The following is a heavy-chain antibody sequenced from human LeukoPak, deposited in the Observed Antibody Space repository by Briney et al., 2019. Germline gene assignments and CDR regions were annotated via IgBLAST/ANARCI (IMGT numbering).Heavy chain of an antibody. D-gene: IGHD5-24*01. V-gene: IGHV3-23*01. J-gene: IGHJ4*02. Sequence: LGGSLRLSCAASGFTFNNYAMSWVRQAPGKGLEWVSAISGSGGSTYYTDSVTGRFTISRDNSKNTLYLQMNSLRAEDTAVYYCAGRRRDGYNYSDYWGQGTVDPVSS. CDR1: GFTFNNYA. CDR3: AGRRRDGYNYSDY. CDR2: ISGSGGST.